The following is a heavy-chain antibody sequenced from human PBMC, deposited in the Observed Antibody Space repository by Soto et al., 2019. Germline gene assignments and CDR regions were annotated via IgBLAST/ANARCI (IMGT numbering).Heavy chain of an antibody. Sequence: TLSLTCAVSGYSISSGYYWGWLRQPPGKGLEWIGSTYHGGSTHYNPSLNSRVTLSIDMTNNHVSLILNSVTAADTAVYYCARVGPWVPYYYDSSPYTFENWFDPWGQGTLVTVSS. CDR1: GYSISSGYY. CDR3: ARVGPWVPYYYDSSPYTFENWFDP. CDR2: TYHGGST. D-gene: IGHD3-22*01. J-gene: IGHJ5*02. V-gene: IGHV4-38-2*01.